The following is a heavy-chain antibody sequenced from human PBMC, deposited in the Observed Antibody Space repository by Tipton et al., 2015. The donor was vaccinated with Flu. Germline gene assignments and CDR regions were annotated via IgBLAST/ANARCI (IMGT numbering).Heavy chain of an antibody. V-gene: IGHV3-7*01. CDR1: GFAFSSYW. CDR2: INEDGSTT. Sequence: SLRLSCAASGFAFSSYWILWVRQAPGKGLEWVANINEDGSTTYYLGSVKGRFTISRDNARNSVFLQMNSLRAEDTARYYCAVFNNPGYWGQGTLVTVST. J-gene: IGHJ4*02. CDR3: AVFNNPGY. D-gene: IGHD2-21*01.